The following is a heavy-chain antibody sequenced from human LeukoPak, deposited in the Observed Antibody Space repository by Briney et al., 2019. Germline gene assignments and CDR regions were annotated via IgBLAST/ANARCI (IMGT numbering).Heavy chain of an antibody. J-gene: IGHJ4*02. D-gene: IGHD6-13*01. CDR3: ARDRETAADYYFDY. Sequence: PGRSLRLSCAASGFTFVKHALHWVRQSPGKGLEWVAVISYDGNDKQYAESVKGRVTISGDNSKNTVSLQMDTLGPEDTAVYYCARDRETAADYYFDYWGQGTLVTVSS. CDR2: ISYDGNDK. V-gene: IGHV3-30*04. CDR1: GFTFVKHA.